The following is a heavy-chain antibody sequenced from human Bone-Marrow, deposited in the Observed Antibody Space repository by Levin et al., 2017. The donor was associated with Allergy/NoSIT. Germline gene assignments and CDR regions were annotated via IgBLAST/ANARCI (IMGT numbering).Heavy chain of an antibody. J-gene: IGHJ6*02. Sequence: SVKVSCKASGGTFSSYAISWVRQAPGQGLEWMGGIIPIFGTANYAQKFQGRVTITADKSTSTAYMELSSLRSEDTAVYYCTTHFPEDYYYYGMDVWGQGTTVTVSS. CDR3: TTHFPEDYYYYGMDV. V-gene: IGHV1-69*06. CDR1: GGTFSSYA. CDR2: IIPIFGTA.